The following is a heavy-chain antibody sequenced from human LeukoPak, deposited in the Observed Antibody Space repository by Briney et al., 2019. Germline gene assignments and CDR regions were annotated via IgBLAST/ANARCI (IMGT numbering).Heavy chain of an antibody. CDR2: ISWNSGSI. CDR3: AKDTDTGYSGYDFKVGTFDY. CDR1: GFTFDDYA. Sequence: PGGSLRLSCAASGFTFDDYAMHWVRQAPGKGLEWVSGISWNSGSIGYADSVKGRFTISRDNAKNSLYLQMNSLRAEDTALYYCAKDTDTGYSGYDFKVGTFDYWGQGTLVTVSS. D-gene: IGHD5-12*01. J-gene: IGHJ4*02. V-gene: IGHV3-9*01.